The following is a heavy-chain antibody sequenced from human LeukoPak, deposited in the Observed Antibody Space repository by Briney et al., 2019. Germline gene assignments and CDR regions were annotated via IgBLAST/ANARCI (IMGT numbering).Heavy chain of an antibody. Sequence: EASVKVSCKASGYTFTSYDINWVRQATGQGLEWMGWMNPNSGNTGYAQKFQGRVTMTRNTSISTAYMELSSLRSEDTAVYYCARLGYCSGGSCYHFDYWGQGTLVTVSS. CDR2: MNPNSGNT. D-gene: IGHD2-15*01. CDR1: GYTFTSYD. J-gene: IGHJ4*02. V-gene: IGHV1-8*02. CDR3: ARLGYCSGGSCYHFDY.